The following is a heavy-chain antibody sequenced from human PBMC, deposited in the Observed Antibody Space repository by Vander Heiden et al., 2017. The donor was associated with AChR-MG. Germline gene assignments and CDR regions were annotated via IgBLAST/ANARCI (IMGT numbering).Heavy chain of an antibody. CDR3: TTGVGRESRLDV. CDR1: GPTCKNAW. J-gene: IGHJ6*04. V-gene: IGHV3-15*01. Sequence: EVQLVASGGGLVKPGGSLRLPCAVPGPTCKNAWMSWVRQAPGKGLEWVARIKSRTDGETREYPTPVSGRFTISRDDLRNTLYLQMNILETEDSAVYYCTTGVGRESRLDVWGKGTTVTVSS. CDR2: IKSRTDGETR. D-gene: IGHD1-26*01.